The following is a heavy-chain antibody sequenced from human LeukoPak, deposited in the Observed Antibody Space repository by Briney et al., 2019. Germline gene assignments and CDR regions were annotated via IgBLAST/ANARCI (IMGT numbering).Heavy chain of an antibody. V-gene: IGHV3-48*02. J-gene: IGHJ4*02. CDR3: ARGQRAAASFDY. CDR2: ISESGSSI. D-gene: IGHD6-13*01. CDR1: GFTFDDYA. Sequence: PGGSLRLSCAASGFTFDDYAMHWVRQAPGKGLEWVSFISESGSSIYYADSVKGRFTISRDNAKNSLYLQMNSLRDEDTAVYYCARGQRAAASFDYWGQGTLVTVSS.